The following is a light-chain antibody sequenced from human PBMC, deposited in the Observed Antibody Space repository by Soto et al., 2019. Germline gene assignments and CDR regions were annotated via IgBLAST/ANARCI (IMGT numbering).Light chain of an antibody. Sequence: DIQMTQSPSTLSGSVGDRFTITCRASQTISSWFAWYQQKPGKAPKLLIYKASTLKSGVPSRFSGSGSGTEFTLTISSLQPEDFATYYCLQHNSYPWTFGQGTKVDIK. CDR1: QTISSW. J-gene: IGKJ1*01. CDR3: LQHNSYPWT. V-gene: IGKV1-5*03. CDR2: KAS.